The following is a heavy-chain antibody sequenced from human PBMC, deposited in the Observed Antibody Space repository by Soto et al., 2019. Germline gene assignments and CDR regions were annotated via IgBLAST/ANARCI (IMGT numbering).Heavy chain of an antibody. CDR2: INHSGST. V-gene: IGHV4-34*01. CDR1: GGSFRGYY. J-gene: IGHJ4*02. CDR3: ARGGGFDY. D-gene: IGHD3-16*01. Sequence: SETLSLTCAVYGGSFRGYYWSWIRQPPGKGLEWIGEINHSGSTNYNPSLKSRVTISVDTSKNQFSLKLSSVTAADTAVYYCARGGGFDYWGQGTLVTVSS.